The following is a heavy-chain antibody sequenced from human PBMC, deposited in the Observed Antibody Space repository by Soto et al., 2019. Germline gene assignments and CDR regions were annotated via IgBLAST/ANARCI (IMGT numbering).Heavy chain of an antibody. Sequence: GGSLRLSCAASGFTFSSYGMHWVRQAPGKGLEWVAVISYDGSNKYYADSVKGRFTISRDNSKNTLYLQMNSLRAEDTAVYYCARGPYYYDSSGYYYVYYFDYWGQGTLVTVSS. D-gene: IGHD3-22*01. CDR3: ARGPYYYDSSGYYYVYYFDY. CDR2: ISYDGSNK. CDR1: GFTFSSYG. V-gene: IGHV3-30*03. J-gene: IGHJ4*02.